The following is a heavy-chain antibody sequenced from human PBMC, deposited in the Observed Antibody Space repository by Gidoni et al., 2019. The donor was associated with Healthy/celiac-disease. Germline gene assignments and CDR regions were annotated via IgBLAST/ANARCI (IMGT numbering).Heavy chain of an antibody. CDR3: ARDYGDYYYYYYGMDV. J-gene: IGHJ6*02. CDR1: GFTFSSYG. D-gene: IGHD4-17*01. Sequence: QVQLVESGGGVVQPGRSLRLSCAASGFTFSSYGMQWVRHAPGKGLEWVAVISYDGSNKYYADSVKGRFTISRDNSKNTLYLQMNSLRAEDTAVYYCARDYGDYYYYYYGMDVWGQGTTVTVSS. V-gene: IGHV3-30*19. CDR2: ISYDGSNK.